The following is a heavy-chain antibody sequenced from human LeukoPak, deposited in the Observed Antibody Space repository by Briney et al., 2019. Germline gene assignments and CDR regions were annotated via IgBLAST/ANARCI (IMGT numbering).Heavy chain of an antibody. V-gene: IGHV1-18*04. Sequence: ASVKVSCKASGYTFTGYYMHWVRQAPGQGLEWMGWISAYNGNTNYAQKLQGRVTMTTDTSTSTAYMELRSLRSDDTAVYYCARDGLAMDTAMVIDYWGQGTLVTVSS. J-gene: IGHJ4*02. CDR3: ARDGLAMDTAMVIDY. CDR1: GYTFTGYY. CDR2: ISAYNGNT. D-gene: IGHD5-18*01.